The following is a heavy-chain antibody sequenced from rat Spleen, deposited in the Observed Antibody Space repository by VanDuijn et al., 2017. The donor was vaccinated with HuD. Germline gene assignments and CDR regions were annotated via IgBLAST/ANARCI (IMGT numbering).Heavy chain of an antibody. Sequence: EVQLQESGPGLVKPSQSLSLTCSVTGFSITNTYRWNWIRKFPGNKLEWMGYINSAGSTNYNPSLKSRISITRDTSKNQFFVQVNSITTEDTATYYCTTQWELYHWGQGVMVTVSS. CDR2: INSAGST. V-gene: IGHV3-3*01. J-gene: IGHJ2*01. CDR3: TTQWELYH. CDR1: GFSITNTYR. D-gene: IGHD5-1*01.